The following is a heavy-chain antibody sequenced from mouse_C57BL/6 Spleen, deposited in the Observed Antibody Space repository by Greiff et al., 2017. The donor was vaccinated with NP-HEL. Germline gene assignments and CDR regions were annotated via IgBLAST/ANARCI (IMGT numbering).Heavy chain of an antibody. CDR2: IDPSDSYT. CDR1: GYTFTSYW. Sequence: QVQLQQPGAELVMPGASVKLSCKASGYTFTSYWMHWVKQRPGQGLEWIGEIDPSDSYTNYNQKFKGKSTLTVDKSSSTAYMQLSSLTSEDSAVYDCARRGDYDGYYAMDYWGQGTSVTVSS. CDR3: ARRGDYDGYYAMDY. J-gene: IGHJ4*01. D-gene: IGHD2-4*01. V-gene: IGHV1-69*01.